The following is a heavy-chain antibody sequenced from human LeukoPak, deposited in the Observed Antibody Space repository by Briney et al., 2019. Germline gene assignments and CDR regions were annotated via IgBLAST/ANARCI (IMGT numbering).Heavy chain of an antibody. D-gene: IGHD1-26*01. CDR2: IYSSGST. CDR3: ARTGSYSAVYYFDY. Sequence: PSETLSLTCTVPGGSISSFYWSWIRRPAGKGLEWIGRIYSSGSTNYNPSLKSRVTMSVDTSKNQFSLKLNSVTAADTVVYYCARTGSYSAVYYFDYWGQGNLVTVSS. J-gene: IGHJ4*02. V-gene: IGHV4-4*07. CDR1: GGSISSFY.